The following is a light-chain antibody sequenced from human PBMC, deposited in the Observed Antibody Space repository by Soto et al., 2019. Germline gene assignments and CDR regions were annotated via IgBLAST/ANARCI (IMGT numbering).Light chain of an antibody. V-gene: IGKV1-39*01. CDR1: QSISSY. CDR3: LQNHNYPRT. CDR2: AAS. J-gene: IGKJ1*01. Sequence: DIQMTQSPSSLSASVGDRVTITCRASQSISSYLNWYQQKPGKAPKLLIYAASSLQSGVPSRFSGSGSGTDFTLTISSLQPEDFATYYCLQNHNYPRTFGQGTKVEI.